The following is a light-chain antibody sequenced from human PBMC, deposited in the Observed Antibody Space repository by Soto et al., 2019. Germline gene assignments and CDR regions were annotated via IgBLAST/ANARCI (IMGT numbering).Light chain of an antibody. V-gene: IGLV1-40*01. Sequence: QSVLTQPPSVSGAPGQRVTISCTGSSSNIGATYDVQWYQQLPGTAPKLLIYGNSNRPSGVPDRFSGSKSGNSASLAIPGLQADDEADYYCQSYDSSLSANYVFGTGTKLTVL. CDR2: GNS. J-gene: IGLJ1*01. CDR1: SSNIGATYD. CDR3: QSYDSSLSANYV.